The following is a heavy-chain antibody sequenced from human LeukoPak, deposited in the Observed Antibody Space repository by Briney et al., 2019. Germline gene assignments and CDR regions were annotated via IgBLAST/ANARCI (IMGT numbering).Heavy chain of an antibody. CDR1: GFTITAYA. CDR2: ISGSGVGA. CDR3: AKGDYYDFDS. D-gene: IGHD3-10*01. V-gene: IGHV3-23*01. Sequence: GGSLRLSCAASGFTITAYAMSWVRQAPGKGLECVSTISGSGVGAYYADSVKGRFTISRDNSKNTLYLQMNSLRAEDTAVYYCAKGDYYDFDSWGQGTLVTVSS. J-gene: IGHJ4*02.